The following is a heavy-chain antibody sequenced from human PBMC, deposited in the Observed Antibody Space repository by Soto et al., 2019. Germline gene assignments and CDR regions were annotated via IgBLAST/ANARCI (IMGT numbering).Heavy chain of an antibody. J-gene: IGHJ4*02. CDR2: IKPDGSAT. CDR3: ARAGYCGPGCYYYFDY. Sequence: SLRLSCAVSGFTFGSYWMNWVRLIPGKGLEWVAYIKPDGSATYYVDSVKGRFTISRDNAKNSLYLQMNSLRVEDTSVYYCARAGYCGPGCYYYFDYWGQGTLVTVSS. CDR1: GFTFGSYW. D-gene: IGHD2-21*02. V-gene: IGHV3-7*01.